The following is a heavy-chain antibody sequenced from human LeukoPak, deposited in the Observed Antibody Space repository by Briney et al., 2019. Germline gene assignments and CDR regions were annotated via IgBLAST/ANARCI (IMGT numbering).Heavy chain of an antibody. CDR3: ASDALVVPAPTGNLSKNDY. D-gene: IGHD2-2*01. J-gene: IGHJ4*02. CDR2: IYYSGST. V-gene: IGHV4-39*01. CDR1: GGSISSSSYY. Sequence: SETLSLTCTVSGGSISSSSYYWGWIRQPPGKGLEWIGSIYYSGSTYYNPSLKSRVTISVDTSKNQFSLKLSSVTAADTAVYYCASDALVVPAPTGNLSKNDYWGQGTLVTVSS.